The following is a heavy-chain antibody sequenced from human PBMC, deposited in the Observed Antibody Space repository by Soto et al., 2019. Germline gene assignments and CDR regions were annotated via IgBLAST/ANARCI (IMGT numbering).Heavy chain of an antibody. V-gene: IGHV1-18*01. CDR3: AGEGSSGSPPNWFDP. Sequence: GASVKVSCKASGYTFTSYGISWVRQAPGQGLEWMGWISAYNGNTNYAQKLQGRVTMTTDTSTSTAYMELRSLRSDDTAVYYCAGEGSSGSPPNWFDPWGQGTLVTVSS. CDR1: GYTFTSYG. J-gene: IGHJ5*02. CDR2: ISAYNGNT. D-gene: IGHD6-19*01.